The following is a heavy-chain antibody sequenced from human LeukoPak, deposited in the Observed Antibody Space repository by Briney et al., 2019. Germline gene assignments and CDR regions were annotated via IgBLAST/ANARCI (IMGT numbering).Heavy chain of an antibody. J-gene: IGHJ4*02. CDR3: AKESPYTSPRQYYFDY. CDR1: GFTFSSYA. D-gene: IGHD2-2*02. Sequence: GGSLRLSCAASGFTFSSYAMSWVRQAPGKGLEWVSAISGRVDRTYYADSVKGRFTISRDNSKNTLSLQMNGLRADDTAVYYCAKESPYTSPRQYYFDYWGQGTLVTASS. V-gene: IGHV3-23*01. CDR2: ISGRVDRT.